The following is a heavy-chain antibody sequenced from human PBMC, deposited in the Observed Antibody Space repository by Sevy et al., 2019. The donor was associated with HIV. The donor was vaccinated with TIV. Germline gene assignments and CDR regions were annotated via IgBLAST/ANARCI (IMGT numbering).Heavy chain of an antibody. J-gene: IGHJ4*02. CDR2: ISGSGGSGDKT. CDR1: GFTFSNYA. D-gene: IGHD3-22*01. Sequence: GGSLRLSCAASGFTFSNYAMNWVRQAPGKGLEWVSGISGSGGSGDKTNYADSVKGRFTISRDESKNSLYLQLNSLRAEDTDIYYCARKYDSSGYFDYWGQGTLVTVSS. V-gene: IGHV3-23*01. CDR3: ARKYDSSGYFDY.